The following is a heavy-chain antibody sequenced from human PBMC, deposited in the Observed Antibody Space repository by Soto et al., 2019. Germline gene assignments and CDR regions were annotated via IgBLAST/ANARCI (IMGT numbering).Heavy chain of an antibody. D-gene: IGHD4-4*01. V-gene: IGHV4-31*03. CDR2: IYYSGST. J-gene: IGHJ4*02. CDR3: ARGGGRGSTAIDY. CDR1: GGSISSGGYY. Sequence: QVQLQESGPGLVKPSQTLSLTCTVSGGSISSGGYYWSWIRQHPGKGLEWIGYIYYSGSTYYNPSLKSRVTISVDPSKNQFSLKLSSVTAADTAVYYCARGGGRGSTAIDYWGQGTLVTVSS.